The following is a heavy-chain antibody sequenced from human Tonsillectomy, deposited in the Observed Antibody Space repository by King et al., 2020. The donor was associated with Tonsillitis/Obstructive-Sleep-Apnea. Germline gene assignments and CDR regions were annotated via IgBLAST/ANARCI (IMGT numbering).Heavy chain of an antibody. J-gene: IGHJ4*02. Sequence: VQLVESGGGLVQPGGSLRLSCVSSGFTFSSYSMNWVRQAPGKGREWVSYISTSSRTIYYADSVRGRFTISRDNARNSLYLQMNSLRDEDTAVYYCARDHAPFNYWGQGTLVTVSS. V-gene: IGHV3-48*02. CDR3: ARDHAPFNY. CDR2: ISTSSRTI. CDR1: GFTFSSYS.